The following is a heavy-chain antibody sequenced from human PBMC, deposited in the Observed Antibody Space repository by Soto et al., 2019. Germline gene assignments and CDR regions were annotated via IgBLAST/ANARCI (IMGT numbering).Heavy chain of an antibody. D-gene: IGHD1-7*01. CDR2: ISYDGSNK. J-gene: IGHJ5*02. V-gene: IGHV3-30*18. Sequence: QVQLVESGGGVVQPGRSLRLSCAASGFTFSSYGMHWVRQAPGKGLEWVAVISYDGSNKYSADSVKGRFTIARDNSKNPLYVQMNSRRAEDTAVYYCAKTVLSVPELPRAWGQGTLVTVSS. CDR3: AKTVLSVPELPRA. CDR1: GFTFSSYG.